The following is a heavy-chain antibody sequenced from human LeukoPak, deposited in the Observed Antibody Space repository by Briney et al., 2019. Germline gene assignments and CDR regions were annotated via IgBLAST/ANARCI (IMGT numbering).Heavy chain of an antibody. J-gene: IGHJ4*02. CDR2: ISGWISGYSGNT. D-gene: IGHD2-15*01. V-gene: IGHV1-18*01. Sequence: ASVKVSCKASGYTLNNHAISWVRQAPGQGLEWMGWISGWISGYSGNTVYAQKFQGRVTLTTDTSTSTAYMELRSLTSDDTAVYYCARDSAAWSLHYWGQGTLVTVSS. CDR1: GYTLNNHA. CDR3: ARDSAAWSLHY.